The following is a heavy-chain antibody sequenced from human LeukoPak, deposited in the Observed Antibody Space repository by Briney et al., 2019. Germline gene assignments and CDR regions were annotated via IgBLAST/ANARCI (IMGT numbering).Heavy chain of an antibody. D-gene: IGHD4-17*01. CDR1: GFTFSSHW. Sequence: GGSLRLSCAASGFTFSSHWMSWVRQAPGKGLEWVAFIRYDGSNKYYADSVKGRFTISRDNVQNSLYLQMNSLRAEDTAVYYCARLYRDVTTFDYWGQGTLVTVSS. CDR2: IRYDGSNK. CDR3: ARLYRDVTTFDY. V-gene: IGHV3-33*08. J-gene: IGHJ4*02.